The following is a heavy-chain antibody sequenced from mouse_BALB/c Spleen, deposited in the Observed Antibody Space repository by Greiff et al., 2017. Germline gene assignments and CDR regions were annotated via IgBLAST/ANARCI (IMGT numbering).Heavy chain of an antibody. CDR1: GYSITSDYA. CDR3: ARFPLIYYGKLDY. Sequence: VQLKESGPGLVKPSQSLSLTCTVTGYSITSDYAWNWIRQFPGNKLEWMGYISYSGSTSYNPSLKSRISITRDTSKNQFFLQLNSVTTEDTATYYCARFPLIYYGKLDYWGQGTTLTVSS. CDR2: ISYSGST. V-gene: IGHV3-2*02. J-gene: IGHJ2*01. D-gene: IGHD2-1*01.